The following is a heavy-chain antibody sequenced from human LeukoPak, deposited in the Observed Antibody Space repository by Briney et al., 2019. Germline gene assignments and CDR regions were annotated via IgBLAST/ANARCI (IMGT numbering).Heavy chain of an antibody. V-gene: IGHV3-74*01. CDR1: GFTFSSYW. D-gene: IGHD4-17*01. Sequence: PGGSLRHSCAASGFTFSSYWMHWVRQAPGKGLVWVSRINSDGSSTSYADSVKGRFTISRDNAKNTLYLQMNSLRAEDTAVYYCAATSYGDYDLDYWGQGTLVTVSS. CDR3: AATSYGDYDLDY. CDR2: INSDGSST. J-gene: IGHJ4*02.